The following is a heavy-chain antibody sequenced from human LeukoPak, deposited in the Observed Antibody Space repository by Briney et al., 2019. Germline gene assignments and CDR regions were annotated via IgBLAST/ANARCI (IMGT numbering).Heavy chain of an antibody. CDR3: AKDVPVDTAIC. D-gene: IGHD5-18*01. V-gene: IGHV3-23*01. J-gene: IGHJ4*02. CDR1: GFTFSSYA. CDR2: ISGSGGST. Sequence: PGGSLRLSCAASGFTFSSYAMSWVRQAPGKGLEWVSAISGSGGSTYCADSVQRRFTISRENSKSTLYLQMNSLRAEDTPVYYCAKDVPVDTAICWGQGTLVTVSS.